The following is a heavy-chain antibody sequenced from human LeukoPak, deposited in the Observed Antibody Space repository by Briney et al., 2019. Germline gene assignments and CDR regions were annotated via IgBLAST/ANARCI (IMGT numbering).Heavy chain of an antibody. D-gene: IGHD2-2*01. CDR1: GYSISSGYY. Sequence: SETLSLTCAVSGYSISSGYYWGWIRQPPGKGLEWIGSIHHSGIMYYNPSLKSRVTISLDTSKNQFSLRLSSVTAADTALYFCARHVGGITSPPERLDHWGQGTLVPVSS. CDR3: ARHVGGITSPPERLDH. CDR2: IHHSGIM. V-gene: IGHV4-38-2*01. J-gene: IGHJ4*02.